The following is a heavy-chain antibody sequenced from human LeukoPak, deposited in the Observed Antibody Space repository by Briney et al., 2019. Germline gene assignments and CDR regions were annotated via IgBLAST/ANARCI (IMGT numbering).Heavy chain of an antibody. D-gene: IGHD3-22*01. CDR1: RGSINTGNYY. Sequence: MSSETLSLTCTVSRGSINTGNYYWSWIRQPPGKGLEWLGFIHYSGSTDYNPSLKSRVSISIDTSKNQFSLQLSSVTAADTAVYYCARNGRGGNYGSNAYLPDYWGQGTLVTVSS. CDR3: ARNGRGGNYGSNAYLPDY. V-gene: IGHV4-30-4*01. J-gene: IGHJ4*02. CDR2: IHYSGST.